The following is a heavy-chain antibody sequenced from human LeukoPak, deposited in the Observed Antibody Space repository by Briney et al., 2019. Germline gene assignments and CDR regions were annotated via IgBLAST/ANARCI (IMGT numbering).Heavy chain of an antibody. CDR1: GGSISSSSYY. CDR3: ARDRLVGAAHFDY. Sequence: SETLSLTCTVSGGSISSSSYYWGWIRQPPGKGLEWIGSIYYSGNTYYNPSLKSRVTISVDTSKNQFSLKLSSVTAADTAVYYCARDRLVGAAHFDYWGQGTLVTVSS. J-gene: IGHJ4*02. V-gene: IGHV4-39*07. CDR2: IYYSGNT. D-gene: IGHD1-26*01.